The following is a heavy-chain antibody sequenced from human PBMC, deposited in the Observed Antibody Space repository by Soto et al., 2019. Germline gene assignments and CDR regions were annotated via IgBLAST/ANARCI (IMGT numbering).Heavy chain of an antibody. D-gene: IGHD6-13*01. CDR3: ATDAPPCSWQQLETGWFDP. CDR2: TYYRSKLYN. CDR1: GDSVSSNSAA. J-gene: IGHJ5*02. Sequence: PPPSLYLTCAISGDSVSSNSAAWNWIRQSPSRGLEWLGRTYYRSKLYNDYAVSVKSRITINPDTSKNQCALQLNSVTPEDTAVYHCATDAPPCSWQQLETGWFDPWGQGTLVTVSS. V-gene: IGHV6-1*01.